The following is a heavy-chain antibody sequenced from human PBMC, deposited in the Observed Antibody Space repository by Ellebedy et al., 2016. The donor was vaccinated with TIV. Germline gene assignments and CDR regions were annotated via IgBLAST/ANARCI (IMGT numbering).Heavy chain of an antibody. D-gene: IGHD3-3*01. CDR2: ISWNSGSI. V-gene: IGHV3-9*01. Sequence: PGGSLRLSCAASGFNFDDYAMHWVRQAPGRGLEWVSGISWNSGSIHYADSVKGRFTISRDNAKNSLYLQMSSLRAEDTALYYCTKELTISGVAYFAYWGQGNLVTISP. J-gene: IGHJ4*02. CDR1: GFNFDDYA. CDR3: TKELTISGVAYFAY.